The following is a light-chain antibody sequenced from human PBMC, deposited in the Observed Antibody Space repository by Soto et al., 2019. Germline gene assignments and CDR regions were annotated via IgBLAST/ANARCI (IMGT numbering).Light chain of an antibody. V-gene: IGKV1-33*01. CDR1: QDINIY. CDR3: QQYGNLPLS. Sequence: DLQMTQSPSSLSAFVGDRVTITCQASQDINIYLNWYQQKPGKAPKLLIYDASNLATGVPSKFSGGRSETDFTFTISSLQPEDIATYYCQQYGNLPLSFGGGTKVEIK. CDR2: DAS. J-gene: IGKJ4*01.